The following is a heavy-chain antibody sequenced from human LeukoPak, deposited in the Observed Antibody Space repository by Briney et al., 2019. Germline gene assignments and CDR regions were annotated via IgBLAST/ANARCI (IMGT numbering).Heavy chain of an antibody. Sequence: SVKVSCKASGGTFSSYAISWVRQAPGQGLEWMGRIIPILGIANYAQKFQGRVTITADKSTSTAYMGLSSLRSEDTAVYYCVRGGVGQLLLNYWGQGTLVTVSS. V-gene: IGHV1-69*04. J-gene: IGHJ4*02. CDR3: VRGGVGQLLLNY. CDR1: GGTFSSYA. D-gene: IGHD2-2*01. CDR2: IIPILGIA.